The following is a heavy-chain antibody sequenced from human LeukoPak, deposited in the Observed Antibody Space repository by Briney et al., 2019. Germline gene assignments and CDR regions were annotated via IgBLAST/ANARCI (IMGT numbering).Heavy chain of an antibody. V-gene: IGHV4-38-2*02. CDR1: GYSISSGYY. CDR3: ARGYSSSWPNWFDP. Sequence: SETLSLTCTASGYSISSGYYWGWIRQPPGKGLEWIGSIYHSGSTYYNPSLKSRVTISVDTSKNQFSLKLSSVTAADTAVYYCARGYSSSWPNWFDPWGQGTLVTVSS. J-gene: IGHJ5*02. CDR2: IYHSGST. D-gene: IGHD6-13*01.